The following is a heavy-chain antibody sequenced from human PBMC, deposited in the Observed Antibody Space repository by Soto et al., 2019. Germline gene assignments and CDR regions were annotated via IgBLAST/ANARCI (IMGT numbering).Heavy chain of an antibody. Sequence: QVQLVQSGAEVKKPGASVKVSCKASGYTFTSYDTTWVRQATGQGLEWMGWMNPNSGNTGYAQKFQGRVTMTRNTCISTAYMEVSSRGSEDAAGYYCAWEKVGAKDYWGQGTRVTVSS. J-gene: IGHJ4*02. CDR2: MNPNSGNT. V-gene: IGHV1-8*01. D-gene: IGHD1-26*01. CDR1: GYTFTSYD. CDR3: AWEKVGAKDY.